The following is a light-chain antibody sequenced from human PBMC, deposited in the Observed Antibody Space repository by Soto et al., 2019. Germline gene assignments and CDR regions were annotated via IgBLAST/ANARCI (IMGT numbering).Light chain of an antibody. CDR3: QRRSGWPIT. V-gene: IGKV3-11*01. Sequence: EIVLTQSPATLSLSPGERDTLSCRASQSIASYLAWYQQKPGQAPTLLIYGASYRATGIPARFSGSGSGTDFTLTISSLEPEDFAVYYCQRRSGWPITCGQGTGLEIK. CDR1: QSIASY. CDR2: GAS. J-gene: IGKJ5*01.